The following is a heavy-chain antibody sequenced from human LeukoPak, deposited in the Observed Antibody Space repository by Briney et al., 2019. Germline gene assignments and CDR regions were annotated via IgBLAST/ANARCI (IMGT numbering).Heavy chain of an antibody. CDR1: GFTFSTYA. V-gene: IGHV3-23*01. CDR2: IRGSGDIT. J-gene: IGHJ4*02. CDR3: AKDPFLSAAGRGIDY. Sequence: GGSLRLSCAASGFTFSTYAMSWVRQAPGKGLEWVSAIRGSGDITDYADSVKGRFTISRDNSKNTLYLQMNKLRAEDTAVYYCAKDPFLSAAGRGIDYWGQGTLVTVSS. D-gene: IGHD6-13*01.